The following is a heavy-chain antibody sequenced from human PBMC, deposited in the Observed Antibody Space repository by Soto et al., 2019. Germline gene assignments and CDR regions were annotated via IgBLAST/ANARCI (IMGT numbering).Heavy chain of an antibody. CDR1: RPSITSPYW. J-gene: IGHJ1*01. CDR3: ASWGDCRDGFCQRYFQH. CDR2: IYHSGGT. V-gene: IGHV4-4*02. Sequence: PSETLSLTCALHRPSITSPYWWSPVCKTPGSGLDLIGEIYHSGGTNYNPSLKSRVTMSVDKSKNQFSLNLNSVTAADTAVYYCASWGDCRDGFCQRYFQHWGQGTVVTVSS. D-gene: IGHD2-15*01.